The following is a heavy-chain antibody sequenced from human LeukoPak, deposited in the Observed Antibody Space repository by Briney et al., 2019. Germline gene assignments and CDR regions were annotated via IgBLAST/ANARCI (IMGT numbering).Heavy chain of an antibody. Sequence: GGSLRLSCAASGLTFGSYAMSWVRQAPGKGLEWVSAISGSDGSTYYADSVKGRFTISRDNSKNTLYLQMNSLRAEDTAVYFCAKEPPYGTGSFFDYWGQGTLVTVSS. CDR1: GLTFGSYA. V-gene: IGHV3-23*01. J-gene: IGHJ4*02. CDR3: AKEPPYGTGSFFDY. CDR2: ISGSDGST. D-gene: IGHD3-10*01.